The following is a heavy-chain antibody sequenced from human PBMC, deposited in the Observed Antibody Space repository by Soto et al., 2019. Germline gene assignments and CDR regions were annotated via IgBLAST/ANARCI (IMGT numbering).Heavy chain of an antibody. CDR3: ARLLATIDLPFDY. CDR1: GGSFSGYY. Sequence: PSETLSLTCAVHGGSFSGYYWNWIRQPPGKGLEWIGEINHSGSTNYNPSLKSRVTISVDTSKNHFSLKLSSVTAADTAVYYCARLLATIDLPFDYWGQGTLVTVSS. CDR2: INHSGST. V-gene: IGHV4-34*01. J-gene: IGHJ4*02. D-gene: IGHD5-12*01.